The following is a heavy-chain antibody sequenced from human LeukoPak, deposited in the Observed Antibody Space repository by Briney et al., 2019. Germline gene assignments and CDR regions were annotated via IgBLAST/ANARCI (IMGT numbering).Heavy chain of an antibody. CDR2: TYYRSKWYN. D-gene: IGHD6-19*01. V-gene: IGHV6-1*01. Sequence: SQTLSLTCAISGDSVSSNSAAWNWIRQSPSRGLEWLGRTYYRSKWYNDYAVSVKSRITINPDTSKNQFSLQLNSVTPEDTAVYYCARDLNSGFFNLGNDAFDIWGQGTKGTVSS. CDR1: GDSVSSNSAA. CDR3: ARDLNSGFFNLGNDAFDI. J-gene: IGHJ3*02.